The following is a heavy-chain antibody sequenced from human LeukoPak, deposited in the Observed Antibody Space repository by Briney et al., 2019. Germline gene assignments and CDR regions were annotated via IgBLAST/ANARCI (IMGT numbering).Heavy chain of an antibody. V-gene: IGHV3-20*04. D-gene: IGHD3-22*01. J-gene: IGHJ4*02. CDR1: GFTFDDYG. Sequence: GGSLRLSCAASGFTFDDYGMSWVRHAPGKGLEWVSGIDWNGGSTGYADSVKGRFTISRDNAKNSLYLQMNSLRAEDTALYYCARGYYYDSSGYYYWGQGTLVTVSS. CDR3: ARGYYYDSSGYYY. CDR2: IDWNGGST.